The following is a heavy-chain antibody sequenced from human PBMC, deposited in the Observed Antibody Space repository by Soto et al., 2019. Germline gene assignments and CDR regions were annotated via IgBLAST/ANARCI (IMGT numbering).Heavy chain of an antibody. J-gene: IGHJ6*03. CDR2: IYYSGST. Sequence: PSETLSLTCTVSGCSISIYYWSWIRQPPGKGLEWIGYIYYSGSTNYNPSLKSRVTISVDTSKNQFSLKLSSVTAADTAVYYCARALHWDYYYMDVWGKGTTVTVSS. V-gene: IGHV4-59*08. CDR3: ARALHWDYYYMDV. D-gene: IGHD7-27*01. CDR1: GCSISIYY.